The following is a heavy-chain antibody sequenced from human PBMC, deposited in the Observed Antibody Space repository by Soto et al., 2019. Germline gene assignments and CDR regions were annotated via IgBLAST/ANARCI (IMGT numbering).Heavy chain of an antibody. J-gene: IGHJ4*02. V-gene: IGHV3-64*02. CDR2: ISLSGDRT. CDR3: ARASCSSGQCYYFDY. D-gene: IGHD2-15*01. Sequence: EVQLVESGEGLVQPGGSLRLSCAASGFTFSSYNIHWIRQAPGKGLEFVSAISLSGDRTYYADSVKGRFTITRDNSKNTVWLQMGSLRAEDMAVYSCARASCSSGQCYYFDYWGRGALVSVSS. CDR1: GFTFSSYN.